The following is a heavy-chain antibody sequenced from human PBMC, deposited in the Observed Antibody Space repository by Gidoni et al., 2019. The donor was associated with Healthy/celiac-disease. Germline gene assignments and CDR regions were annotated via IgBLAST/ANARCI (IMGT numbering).Heavy chain of an antibody. CDR1: GFTFSSYA. J-gene: IGHJ4*02. D-gene: IGHD3-22*01. V-gene: IGHV3-23*01. CDR2: ISGSGGST. CDR3: AKELSFYDSSGFADDY. Sequence: EVQLLESGGGLVQPGGSLRLSCAASGFTFSSYAMSWVRQAPGKGLEWVAAISGSGGSTDYADSVKGRFTISRDNSKNTLYLQMNSLRAEDTAVYYCAKELSFYDSSGFADDYWGQGTLVTVSS.